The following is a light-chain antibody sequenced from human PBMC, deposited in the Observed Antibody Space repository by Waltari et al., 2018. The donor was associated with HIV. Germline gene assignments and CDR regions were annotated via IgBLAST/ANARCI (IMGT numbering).Light chain of an antibody. CDR3: QSYDSSLSGSVV. CDR2: GNN. CDR1: SSNLGANYD. J-gene: IGLJ2*01. V-gene: IGLV1-40*01. Sequence: QSVLTQPPSVPGAPGHRGTISFTGSSSNLGANYDVHWYQQFPGTPPTPPLSGNNDRPSGVPDLFPVSRSGTSASLAITGLQADDEADYYCQSYDSSLSGSVVFGGGTKLTVL.